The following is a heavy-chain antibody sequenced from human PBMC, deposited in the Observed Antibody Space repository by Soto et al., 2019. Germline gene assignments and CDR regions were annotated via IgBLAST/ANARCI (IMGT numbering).Heavy chain of an antibody. Sequence: GGSLRLSCAASGFTFSSYGMHWVRQAPGKGLEWVAVTWYDGSNKYYADSVKGRFTISRDNSKNTLYLQMNSLRAEDTAVYYCARDSSPGSRRSGVLDYWCQGTLGTVSS. V-gene: IGHV3-33*01. J-gene: IGHJ4*02. CDR1: GFTFSSYG. CDR2: TWYDGSNK. CDR3: ARDSSPGSRRSGVLDY. D-gene: IGHD3-10*01.